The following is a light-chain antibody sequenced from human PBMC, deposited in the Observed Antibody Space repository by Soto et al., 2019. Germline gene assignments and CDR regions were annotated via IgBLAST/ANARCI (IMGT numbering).Light chain of an antibody. J-gene: IGLJ1*01. CDR2: EVN. CDR1: SSDVGGYNY. Sequence: QSVLTQPPSASGSPGQSVAISCPGTSSDVGGYNYVSWYQQHPGKAPKLMIYEVNKRPSEVPDRFSGSKSGNTASLTVSGLQAEDEADYYCSSYAGSSNVFGTGTKVTVL. CDR3: SSYAGSSNV. V-gene: IGLV2-8*01.